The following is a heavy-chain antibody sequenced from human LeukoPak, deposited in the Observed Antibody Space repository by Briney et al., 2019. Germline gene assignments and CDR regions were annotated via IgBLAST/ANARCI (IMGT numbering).Heavy chain of an antibody. D-gene: IGHD1-26*01. J-gene: IGHJ5*02. V-gene: IGHV4-59*08. CDR1: GGSISTYY. CDR3: ARGVVGATGWFDP. CDR2: IYYSGRT. Sequence: SETLSLTCTVSGGSISTYYWNWLRQPPGKGLEWIGYIYYSGRTNYNSSLKSRVTISVDTSKNQFSLKLTSVTAADTAVYYCARGVVGATGWFDPWGQGTLVTVSS.